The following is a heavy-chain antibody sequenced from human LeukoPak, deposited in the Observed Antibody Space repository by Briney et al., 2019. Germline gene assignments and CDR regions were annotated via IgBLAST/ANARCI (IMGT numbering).Heavy chain of an antibody. J-gene: IGHJ4*02. D-gene: IGHD2-21*01. CDR2: IRSKIDGGAT. Sequence: GGSLRLSCAASGFNVNNAWMSWVRQAPGKGLEWVGRIRSKIDGGATDYAAPVKGRFTISRDDSKNTLYLQIDSLKIEDTAMYYCYTSITDYWGQGTLVTVSS. V-gene: IGHV3-15*07. CDR3: YTSITDY. CDR1: GFNVNNAW.